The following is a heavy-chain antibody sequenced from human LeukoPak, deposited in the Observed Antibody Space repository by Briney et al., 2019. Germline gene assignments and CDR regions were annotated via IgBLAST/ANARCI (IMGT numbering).Heavy chain of an antibody. CDR1: GFTFSSYA. CDR3: AKPSSTIVVVVAATRGHFDY. Sequence: GGSLRLSCAASGFTFSSYAMSWVRQAPGKGLEWVSAISGSGGSTYYADSVKGRFTISRDNSKNTLYLQMNSLRAEDTAVYYCAKPSSTIVVVVAATRGHFDYWGQGTLVTVSS. V-gene: IGHV3-23*01. D-gene: IGHD2-15*01. J-gene: IGHJ4*02. CDR2: ISGSGGST.